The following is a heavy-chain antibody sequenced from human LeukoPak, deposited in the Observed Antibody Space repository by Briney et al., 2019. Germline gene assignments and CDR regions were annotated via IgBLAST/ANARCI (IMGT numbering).Heavy chain of an antibody. CDR1: GDSVSSNSAA. J-gene: IGHJ3*02. V-gene: IGHV6-1*01. D-gene: IGHD6-19*01. Sequence: SQTLSLTCAISGDSVSSNSAAWNWIRQSPSRGLEWLGRTYYSSKWYNDYAVSVKSRIIINPDTSKNQFTLQPNSVTPEDTAVYYCARGAVTVRNAFDIWGQGTRVTVSS. CDR2: TYYSSKWYN. CDR3: ARGAVTVRNAFDI.